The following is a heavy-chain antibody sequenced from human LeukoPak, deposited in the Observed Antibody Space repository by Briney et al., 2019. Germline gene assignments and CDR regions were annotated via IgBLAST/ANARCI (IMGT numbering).Heavy chain of an antibody. CDR2: INHSGST. J-gene: IGHJ4*02. D-gene: IGHD4-23*01. CDR3: ARGSTTVVHL. Sequence: PSETLSLTCAVYGGSFSGYYWSWIRQPPGKGLEWIGEINHSGSTNYNPSLKSRVTISVDTSKNQFSLKLSSVTAADTAVYYCARGSTTVVHLWGQGTLVTVSP. CDR1: GGSFSGYY. V-gene: IGHV4-34*01.